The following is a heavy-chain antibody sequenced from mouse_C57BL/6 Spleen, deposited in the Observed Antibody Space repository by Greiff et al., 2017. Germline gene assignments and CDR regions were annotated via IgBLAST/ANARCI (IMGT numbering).Heavy chain of an antibody. CDR1: GFTFSSYA. Sequence: EVQRVESGGGLVKPGGSLKLSCAASGFTFSSYAMSWVRQTPEKRLEWVATISDGGSYTYYPDNVKGRITISRDNAKNNLYLQMSHLKSEDTAIYYCARDRDGTDYFDYWGQGTTLTVSS. CDR3: ARDRDGTDYFDY. CDR2: ISDGGSYT. D-gene: IGHD2-3*01. V-gene: IGHV5-4*01. J-gene: IGHJ2*01.